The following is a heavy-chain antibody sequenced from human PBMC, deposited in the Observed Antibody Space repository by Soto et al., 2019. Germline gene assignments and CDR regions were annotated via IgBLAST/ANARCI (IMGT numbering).Heavy chain of an antibody. CDR2: IIPIFGTV. Sequence: QVQLVQSGAEVKKPGSSVKVSCKASGGTFSNFAFNWVRQAPGQGLEWMGGIIPIFGTVHYAQKFQGRVKITADKSTSTAYKELSSLRPEDTAVYHCARGSSSWDLDYWGQGTMVTVSS. J-gene: IGHJ4*02. CDR3: ARGSSSWDLDY. CDR1: GGTFSNFA. V-gene: IGHV1-69*14. D-gene: IGHD6-13*01.